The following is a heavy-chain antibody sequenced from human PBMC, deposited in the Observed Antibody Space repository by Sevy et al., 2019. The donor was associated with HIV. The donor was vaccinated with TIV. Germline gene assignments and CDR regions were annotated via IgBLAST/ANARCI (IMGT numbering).Heavy chain of an antibody. J-gene: IGHJ6*02. D-gene: IGHD3-22*01. V-gene: IGHV5-51*01. CDR1: GYSFTNYW. CDR3: ARSDYYDSRGYYYYGMDV. Sequence: GESLKISCKGSGYSFTNYWIDWVRQLPGKGLEWMGTISPGDSHTRYSPSFQVQVTFSVDKSISTAYLQWSSLKASDTAMYYCARSDYYDSRGYYYYGMDVWGQGTTVTVSS. CDR2: ISPGDSHT.